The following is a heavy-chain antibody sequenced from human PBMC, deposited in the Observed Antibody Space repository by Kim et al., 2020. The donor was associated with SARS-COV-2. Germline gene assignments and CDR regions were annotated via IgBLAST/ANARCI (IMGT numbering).Heavy chain of an antibody. CDR1: GYTFTGYY. CDR2: INPNSGGT. J-gene: IGHJ4*02. Sequence: ASVKVSCKASGYTFTGYYMHWVRQAPGQGLEWMGWINPNSGGTNYAQKFQGRVTMTRDTSISTAYMELSRLRSDDTAVYYCARDFWSGYYTANPVNGYWGQGTLVTVSS. D-gene: IGHD3-3*01. V-gene: IGHV1-2*02. CDR3: ARDFWSGYYTANPVNGY.